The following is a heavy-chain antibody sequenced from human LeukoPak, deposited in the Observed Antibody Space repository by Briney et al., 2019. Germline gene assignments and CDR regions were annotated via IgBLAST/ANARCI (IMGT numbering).Heavy chain of an antibody. CDR1: GYTFTSYA. J-gene: IGHJ5*02. D-gene: IGHD3-10*01. CDR3: ARGAKFRSYGSGTYYTSLPFDP. V-gene: IGHV1-3*03. CDR2: INGNGNT. Sequence: ASVKVSCKASGYTFTSYAIHWVRQAPGQRLEWMGWINGNGNTKYSQEFQGRVTITRDTSASTAYMELSSLRSEDMAVYYCARGAKFRSYGSGTYYTSLPFDPWGQGTLVTVSS.